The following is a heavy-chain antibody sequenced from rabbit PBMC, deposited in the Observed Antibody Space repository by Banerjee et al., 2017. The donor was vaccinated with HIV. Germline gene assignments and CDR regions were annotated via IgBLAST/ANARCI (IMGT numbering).Heavy chain of an antibody. CDR2: IYTGHGGT. D-gene: IGHD4-1*01. CDR3: ARDLAGVIGWNFGL. Sequence: QSLEESGGDLVKPGASLTLTCTASGIDFSRYSMCWVRQAPGKGLEWIACIYTGHGGTYYASWAKGRFTISKTSSTTVTLQMTSLTAADTATYFCARDLAGVIGWNFGLWGQGTLVTVS. V-gene: IGHV1S40*01. J-gene: IGHJ6*01. CDR1: GIDFSRYS.